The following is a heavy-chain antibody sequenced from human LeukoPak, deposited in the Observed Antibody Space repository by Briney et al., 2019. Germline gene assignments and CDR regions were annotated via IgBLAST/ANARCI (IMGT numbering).Heavy chain of an antibody. J-gene: IGHJ4*02. V-gene: IGHV1-46*01. CDR3: ARERNQWSQQGDFDY. CDR1: GGTFSSYA. D-gene: IGHD2-15*01. CDR2: INPSGGGT. Sequence: ASVKVSCRASGGTFSSYAISWVRQAPGQGLEWMGIINPSGGGTSYAQKFQGRVTMTRDTSTSTVYMELSSLRSEDTAVYYCARERNQWSQQGDFDYWGQGTLVTVSS.